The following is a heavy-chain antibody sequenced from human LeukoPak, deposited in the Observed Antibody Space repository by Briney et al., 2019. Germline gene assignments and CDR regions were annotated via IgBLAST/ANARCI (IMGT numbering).Heavy chain of an antibody. J-gene: IGHJ5*02. V-gene: IGHV4-30-2*01. CDR3: ARVVVIAATQWSDP. CDR1: GGSISSGGYS. Sequence: SQTLSLTCAVSGGSISSGGYSWSWIRQPPGKGLEWIGYIYHSGSTYYNPSLKSRVTISVDKSKNQFSLKLSSVTAADTAVYYCARVVVIAATQWSDPWGQGTLVTVSS. D-gene: IGHD2-15*01. CDR2: IYHSGST.